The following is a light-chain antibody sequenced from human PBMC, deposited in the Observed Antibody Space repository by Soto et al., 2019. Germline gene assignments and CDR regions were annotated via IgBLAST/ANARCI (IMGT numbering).Light chain of an antibody. CDR3: QQYSTSRT. Sequence: DIVLTQSPGPLSLSPGERATLSRRASQSVSSHHLAWCQQKPGQAAWLLIYGGSSRSSGLPVLFSGSASTTDFPITITIQEHEDSAVYCCQQYSTSRTFGQGTKVDIK. V-gene: IGKV3-20*01. CDR1: QSVSSHH. CDR2: GGS. J-gene: IGKJ1*01.